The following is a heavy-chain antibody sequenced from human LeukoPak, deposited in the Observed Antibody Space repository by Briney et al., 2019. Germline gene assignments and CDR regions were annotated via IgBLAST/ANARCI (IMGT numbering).Heavy chain of an antibody. CDR3: ARVRGTGTPTSPGWFDP. CDR2: INHSGST. Sequence: SETLSLTCAVYGGSFSGYYWSWIRQPPGKGLEWIGEINHSGSTNYNPSLKSRVTISVDTSKNQSSLKLSSVTAANTAVYYCARVRGTGTPTSPGWFDPWAREPWSPSP. J-gene: IGHJ5*02. V-gene: IGHV4-34*01. CDR1: GGSFSGYY. D-gene: IGHD1-7*01.